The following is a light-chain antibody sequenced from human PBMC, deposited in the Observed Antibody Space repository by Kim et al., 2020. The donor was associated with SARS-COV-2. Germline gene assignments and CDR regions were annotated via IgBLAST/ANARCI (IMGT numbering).Light chain of an antibody. CDR3: QQYGSSRRT. CDR1: QSISSSY. V-gene: IGKV3-20*01. Sequence: EIVLTQSPDTLSLSPGEGATLSCRASQSISSSYLAWYQQKPGQAPRLLIYGASSRATGIPDRFSGSGSGTDFTLTISRLEPEDFAVYYCQQYGSSRRTFGQGTKVDIK. J-gene: IGKJ1*01. CDR2: GAS.